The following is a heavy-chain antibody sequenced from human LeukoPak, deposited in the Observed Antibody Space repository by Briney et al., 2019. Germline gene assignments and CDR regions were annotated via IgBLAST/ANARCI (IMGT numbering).Heavy chain of an antibody. Sequence: GGSLSLSCAVSGFSFSSYSMNWVRQAPRERLEWGSCISSSSGTIYYAHSVKGRFTISRDNAKNSLYLQMNSLRAEDTAVYYCARGPNYDLPFDPWGQGTLVTVSS. J-gene: IGHJ5*02. CDR1: GFSFSSYS. D-gene: IGHD3-3*01. CDR3: ARGPNYDLPFDP. CDR2: ISSSSGTI. V-gene: IGHV3-48*01.